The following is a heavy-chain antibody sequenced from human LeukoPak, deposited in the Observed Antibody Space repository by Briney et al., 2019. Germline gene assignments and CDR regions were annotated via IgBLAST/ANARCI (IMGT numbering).Heavy chain of an antibody. CDR3: AKVGGTYYYYYYMDV. CDR2: ISGDGGTT. V-gene: IGHV3-43*02. D-gene: IGHD1-26*01. J-gene: IGHJ6*03. CDR1: GFTFDDYA. Sequence: GGSLRLSCAASGFTFDDYAMHWVRQAPGKGLEWVSLISGDGGTTYYADSVKGRFTISRDNSKNSPYLQMNSLRTEDTALYYCAKVGGTYYYYYYMDVWGKGTTVTVSS.